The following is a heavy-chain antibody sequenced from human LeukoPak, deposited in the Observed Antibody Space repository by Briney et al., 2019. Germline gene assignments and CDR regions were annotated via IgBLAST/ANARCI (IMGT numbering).Heavy chain of an antibody. CDR2: ISGSGGST. V-gene: IGHV3-23*01. CDR3: ARGYSSSWYWLDP. CDR1: GLTFSSYA. Sequence: GGSLRLSCAASGLTFSSYAMSWVRQAPGKGLEWVSAISGSGGSTYYADSVKGRFTISRDNSKNTLYLQMNSLRAEDTAVYYCARGYSSSWYWLDPWGQGTLVTVSS. D-gene: IGHD6-13*01. J-gene: IGHJ5*02.